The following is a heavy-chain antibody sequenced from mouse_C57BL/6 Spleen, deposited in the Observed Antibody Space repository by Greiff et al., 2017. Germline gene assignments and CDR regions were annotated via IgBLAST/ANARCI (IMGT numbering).Heavy chain of an antibody. CDR3: AREGGTFGYAMDY. D-gene: IGHD4-1*01. CDR1: GYSITSGYY. J-gene: IGHJ4*01. CDR2: ISYDGSN. V-gene: IGHV3-6*01. Sequence: DVKLQESGPGLVKPSQSLSLTCSVTGYSITSGYYWNWIRQFPGNKLEWMGYISYDGSNNYNPSLKNRISITRDTSKNQFFLKLNSVTTEDTATYYCAREGGTFGYAMDYWGQGTSVTVSS.